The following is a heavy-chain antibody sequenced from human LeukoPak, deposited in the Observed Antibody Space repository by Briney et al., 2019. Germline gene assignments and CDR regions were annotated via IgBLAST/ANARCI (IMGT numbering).Heavy chain of an antibody. D-gene: IGHD6-19*01. Sequence: SETLSLTCTVSGGSISSSSYYWGWIRQPPGKGLEWIGEINHSGSTNYNPSLKSRVTISVDTSKNQFSLKLSSVTAADTAVYYCARAGGSSGWYRLGDYWGQGTLVTVSS. CDR2: INHSGST. CDR3: ARAGGSSGWYRLGDY. J-gene: IGHJ4*02. CDR1: GGSISSSSYY. V-gene: IGHV4-39*07.